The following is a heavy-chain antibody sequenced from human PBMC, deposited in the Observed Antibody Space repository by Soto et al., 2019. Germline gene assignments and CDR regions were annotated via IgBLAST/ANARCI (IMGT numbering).Heavy chain of an antibody. V-gene: IGHV3-23*01. J-gene: IGHJ4*02. CDR2: ISDNGGNT. Sequence: GGSLRLSCVASGFTFSTVAMTWVRQAPGKGLEWVSSISDNGGNTDYADSVRGRFTLSRDNSKNTLYLQMNHLKAEDTAVYYCAKLYWNPRYFDYRGQGARVTVSS. CDR1: GFTFSTVA. D-gene: IGHD1-1*01. CDR3: AKLYWNPRYFDY.